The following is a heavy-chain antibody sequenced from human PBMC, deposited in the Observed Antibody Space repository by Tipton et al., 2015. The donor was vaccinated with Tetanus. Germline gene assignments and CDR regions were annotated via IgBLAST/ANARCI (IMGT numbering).Heavy chain of an antibody. D-gene: IGHD6-19*01. CDR2: IYTSGST. V-gene: IGHV4-4*07. J-gene: IGHJ5*02. CDR3: ARGRSGWYRNWFDP. CDR1: GGSISSYY. Sequence: TLSLTCTVSGGSISSYYWSWIRQPAGKGLEWIGRIYTSGSTNYNPSLKSRVTTSVGTSKNQFSLKLSSVTAADTAVYYCARGRSGWYRNWFDPWGQGTLVTVSS.